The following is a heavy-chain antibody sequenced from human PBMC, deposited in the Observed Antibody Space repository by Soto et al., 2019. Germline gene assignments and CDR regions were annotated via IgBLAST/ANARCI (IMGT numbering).Heavy chain of an antibody. Sequence: ASVKVSCKASGYTFTSYAMHWVRQAPGQRLEWMGWINADNGNTKYSQKFQGRVTITRDTSASTAYMELSSLRSEDTAVYYCARDFSHYYDSSGYYLSPRPYYYYGMDVWGQGTTVTVSS. J-gene: IGHJ6*02. CDR2: INADNGNT. CDR1: GYTFTSYA. D-gene: IGHD3-22*01. V-gene: IGHV1-3*01. CDR3: ARDFSHYYDSSGYYLSPRPYYYYGMDV.